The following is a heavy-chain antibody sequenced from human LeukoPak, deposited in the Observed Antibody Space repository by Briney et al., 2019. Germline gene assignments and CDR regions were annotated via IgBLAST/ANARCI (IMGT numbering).Heavy chain of an antibody. D-gene: IGHD6-13*01. CDR2: ISSLSRHI. V-gene: IGHV3-21*01. CDR1: GFTFSDYC. CDR3: AKDLVAARPGCVDY. J-gene: IGHJ4*02. Sequence: GGSLRLSCAASGFTFSDYCMHWVRQAPGKGLEWVSCISSLSRHIYYADSVRGRFTISRDNAKNSLYLQMDSLPVEDTAVYYFAKDLVAARPGCVDYWGQGTLVTVSS.